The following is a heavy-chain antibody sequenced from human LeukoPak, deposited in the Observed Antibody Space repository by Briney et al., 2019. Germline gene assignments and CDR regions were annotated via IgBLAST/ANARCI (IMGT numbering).Heavy chain of an antibody. J-gene: IGHJ5*02. CDR2: IYYSGST. V-gene: IGHV4-59*08. CDR3: ARQGDYGDYNWFDP. CDR1: GGSISSYY. D-gene: IGHD4-17*01. Sequence: SETLSLTCTVSGGSISSYYWSWIRQPPVKGLEWIGYIYYSGSTNYNPSLKSRVTISVDTSKNQFSLKLSSVTAADTAVYYCARQGDYGDYNWFDPWGQGTLVTVSS.